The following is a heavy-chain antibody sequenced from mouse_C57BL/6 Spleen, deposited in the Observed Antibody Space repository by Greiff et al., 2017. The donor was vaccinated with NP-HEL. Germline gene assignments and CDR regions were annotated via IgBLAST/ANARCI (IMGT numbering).Heavy chain of an antibody. CDR1: GYAFTNYL. V-gene: IGHV1-54*01. CDR3: ARFAMDY. Sequence: VKLMESGAELVRPGTSVKVSCKASGYAFTNYLIEWVKQRPGQGLEWIGVINPGSGGTNYNEKFKGKATLTADKSSSTAYMQLSSLTSEDSAVYFCARFAMDYWGQGTSVTVSS. J-gene: IGHJ4*01. CDR2: INPGSGGT.